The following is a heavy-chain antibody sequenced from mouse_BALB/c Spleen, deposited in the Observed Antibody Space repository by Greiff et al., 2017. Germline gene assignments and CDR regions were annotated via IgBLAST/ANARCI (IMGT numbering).Heavy chain of an antibody. Sequence: VQLQQSGAELAKPGASVKMSCKASGYTFTSYWMHWVKQRPGQGLEWIGYINPSTGYTEYNQKFKDKATLTADKSSSTAYMQLSSLTSEDSAVYYCARVPYDYGSSWGQGTTLTVSS. V-gene: IGHV1-7*01. D-gene: IGHD1-1*01. J-gene: IGHJ2*01. CDR2: INPSTGYT. CDR1: GYTFTSYW. CDR3: ARVPYDYGSS.